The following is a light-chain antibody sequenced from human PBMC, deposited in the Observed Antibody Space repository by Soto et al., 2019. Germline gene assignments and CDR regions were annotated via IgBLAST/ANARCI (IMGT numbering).Light chain of an antibody. CDR3: HQYGGSPQHT. CDR2: GAS. CDR1: QSVSSSY. V-gene: IGKV3-20*01. J-gene: IGKJ2*01. Sequence: EIVLTQSPGTLYLSPGERATLSCRASQSVSSSYLAWYQQKPGQAPRLLIYGASSRATGIPDRFSGSGSGTDFTLTINRLEHADFAVYFCHQYGGSPQHTFGQGTKVEI.